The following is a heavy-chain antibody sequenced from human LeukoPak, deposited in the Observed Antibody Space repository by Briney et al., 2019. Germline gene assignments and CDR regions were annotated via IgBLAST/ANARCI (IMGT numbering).Heavy chain of an antibody. Sequence: GGSLRLSCAASGFTFSSYAMSWVRQAPGKGLEWVSVISGSGGSTYYADSVKGRFTISRDNSKNTLYLLMNRLGAEETAEYYWAKDRSLRGYSDGPYGGEAGGIRGQGTMVTVSS. CDR2: ISGSGGST. CDR1: GFTFSSYA. D-gene: IGHD5-18*01. CDR3: AKDRSLRGYSDGPYGGEAGGI. V-gene: IGHV3-23*01. J-gene: IGHJ3*02.